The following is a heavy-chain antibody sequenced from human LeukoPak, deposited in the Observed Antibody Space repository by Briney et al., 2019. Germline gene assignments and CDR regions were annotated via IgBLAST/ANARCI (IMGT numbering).Heavy chain of an antibody. CDR2: ISAYNGNT. V-gene: IGHV1-18*04. J-gene: IGHJ4*02. CDR1: GYTFTSYY. Sequence: ASVKVPCKASGYTFTSYYMHWVRQAPGQGLEWMGWISAYNGNTKHAQKVQGRVTMTTDTSTSTVYMELRSLRSDDTAVYYCARGLPPRRNSDSSGYYSYYFDYWGQGSLVTVSS. CDR3: ARGLPPRRNSDSSGYYSYYFDY. D-gene: IGHD3-22*01.